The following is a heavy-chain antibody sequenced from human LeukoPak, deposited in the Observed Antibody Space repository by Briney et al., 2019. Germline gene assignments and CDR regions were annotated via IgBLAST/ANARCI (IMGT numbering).Heavy chain of an antibody. CDR1: GGSISSGSYY. CDR3: ARDIVVVPAAIANDAFDI. V-gene: IGHV4-61*02. CDR2: IYTSGST. D-gene: IGHD2-2*01. Sequence: PSETLSLTCTVSGGSISSGSYYWSWIRQPAGKGLEWIGRIYTSGSTNYNPSLKSRVTISVDTSKNQFSLKLSSVTAADTAVYYCARDIVVVPAAIANDAFDIWGQGTMVTVSS. J-gene: IGHJ3*02.